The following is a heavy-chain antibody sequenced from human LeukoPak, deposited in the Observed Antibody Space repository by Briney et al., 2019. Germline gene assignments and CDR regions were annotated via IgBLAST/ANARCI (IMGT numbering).Heavy chain of an antibody. V-gene: IGHV1-8*02. CDR2: MNPNSGNT. D-gene: IGHD3-10*01. J-gene: IGHJ4*02. CDR3: ATQPLSMVRGVITPSDY. CDR1: GYTFTGYY. Sequence: ASVKVSCKASGYTFTGYYMHWVRQATGQGLEWMGWMNPNSGNTGYAQKFQGRVTMTRNTSISTAYMELSSLRSEDTAVYYCATQPLSMVRGVITPSDYWGQGTLVTVSS.